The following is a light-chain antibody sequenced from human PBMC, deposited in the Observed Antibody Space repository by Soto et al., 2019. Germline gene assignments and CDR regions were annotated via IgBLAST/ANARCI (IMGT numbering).Light chain of an antibody. J-gene: IGKJ4*01. CDR3: QRFNNWPLT. CDR1: QSVGSDY. CDR2: DTS. Sequence: ELALTQSSGTLSLSPGAIATLSCSASQSVGSDYLAWYQQKPGQTPRLLIYDTSTRATGVPARFSGSRSGTEFTLTINSLQSEDFAVYYCQRFNNWPLTFGGGTKVDIK. V-gene: IGKV3-15*01.